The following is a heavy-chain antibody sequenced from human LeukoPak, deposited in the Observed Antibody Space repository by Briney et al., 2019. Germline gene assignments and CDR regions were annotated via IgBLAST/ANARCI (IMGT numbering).Heavy chain of an antibody. J-gene: IGHJ5*02. CDR1: GYTFTGYY. V-gene: IGHV1-2*04. Sequence: ASVKVSCKASGYTFTGYYMHWVRQAPGQGLEWMGWINPNSGGTNYAQKFQGWVTMTSDTSISTAYMELSRLRSDDTAVYYCARAPRGVLPTSHLFDPWGQGTLVTVSS. D-gene: IGHD3-10*01. CDR3: ARAPRGVLPTSHLFDP. CDR2: INPNSGGT.